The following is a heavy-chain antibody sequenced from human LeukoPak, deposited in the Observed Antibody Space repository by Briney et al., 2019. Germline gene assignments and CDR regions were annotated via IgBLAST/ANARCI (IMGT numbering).Heavy chain of an antibody. CDR3: ARESGKFDY. CDR2: ISGDGVST. Sequence: GGSLRLSCVASGXPIGDFAVHWVRQAPGQGLEWVYLISGDGVSTFFTDSVKGRFSISRDNSKNSLFLEMSSLKTEHTAMYYCARESGKFDYWGQGTLVAVSS. J-gene: IGHJ4*02. V-gene: IGHV3-43*02. CDR1: GXPIGDFA.